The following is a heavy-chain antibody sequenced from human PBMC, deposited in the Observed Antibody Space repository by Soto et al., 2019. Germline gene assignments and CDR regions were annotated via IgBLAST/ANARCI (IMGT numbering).Heavy chain of an antibody. J-gene: IGHJ4*02. CDR3: TSGAVLPKPVVTAIDDY. CDR2: IKSKTDGGTT. D-gene: IGHD2-21*02. Sequence: PGGSLRLSCAAPGFTFSNAWMSWVRQAPGKGLEWVGRIKSKTDGGTTDYAAPVKGRFTISRDDSKNTLYLQMNSLKTEDTAVYYCTSGAVLPKPVVTAIDDYWGQGTLVTVSS. CDR1: GFTFSNAW. V-gene: IGHV3-15*01.